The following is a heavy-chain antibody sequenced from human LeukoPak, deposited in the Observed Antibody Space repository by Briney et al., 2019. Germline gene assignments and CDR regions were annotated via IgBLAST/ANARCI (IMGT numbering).Heavy chain of an antibody. CDR1: GFTFSSYA. J-gene: IGHJ5*02. CDR3: GKGTVAGTWGNNWFDP. V-gene: IGHV3-23*01. Sequence: GGSLRLSCAASGFTFSSYAMNWVRQAPGKGLEWVSVISYTGGSTYYVDSVKGRFTISRDNSKNTLYLQMNSLRAEDTAVYYCGKGTVAGTWGNNWFDPWGQGTLVTVSS. CDR2: ISYTGGST. D-gene: IGHD3-16*01.